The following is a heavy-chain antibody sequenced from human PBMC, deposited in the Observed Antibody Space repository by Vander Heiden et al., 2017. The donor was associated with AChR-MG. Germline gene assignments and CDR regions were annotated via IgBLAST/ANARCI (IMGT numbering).Heavy chain of an antibody. CDR2: IYYSGST. J-gene: IGHJ4*02. CDR1: GCSISSSSYY. D-gene: IGHD3-22*01. CDR3: ATPRVGSYYDSSGYDDY. V-gene: IGHV4-39*01. Sequence: QLQLQESGPGLVKPSETLSLTCTVSGCSISSSSYYWGWIRQPPGKGLEWIGGIYYSGSTYYNPSLNSRVTISVDTAKNQFSLKLSSVTAADTAVYYCATPRVGSYYDSSGYDDYWGQGTLVTVSS.